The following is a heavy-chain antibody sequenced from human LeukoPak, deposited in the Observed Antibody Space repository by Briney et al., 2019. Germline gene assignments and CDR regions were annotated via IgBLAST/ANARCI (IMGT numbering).Heavy chain of an antibody. CDR2: VNPNNGAT. CDR3: ARGLSVRRQANNWFDP. J-gene: IGHJ5*02. CDR1: GYTFTGYY. V-gene: IGHV1-2*02. D-gene: IGHD4-23*01. Sequence: ASVNVSCKASGYTFTGYYLHWVRQAPGQPLEWMGWVNPNNGATNYAQKSQGRVTMTRDTSISTAYMELSRLRSDDTAVYYCARGLSVRRQANNWFDPWGQGTLVTVSS.